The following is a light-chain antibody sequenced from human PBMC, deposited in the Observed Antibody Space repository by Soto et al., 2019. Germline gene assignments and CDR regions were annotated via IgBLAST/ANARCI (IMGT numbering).Light chain of an antibody. J-gene: IGLJ2*01. CDR3: AAWDDSLSVV. CDR2: RNN. Sequence: QSVLTQPPSASGTPGQRVTISCSASNSNIGSNYVYWYQQLPGTAPKLLIYRNNQRPSGVPDRFSGSKSGTSASLAISGLRSEDEAQYYCAAWDDSLSVVFGGGTKLTVL. V-gene: IGLV1-47*01. CDR1: NSNIGSNY.